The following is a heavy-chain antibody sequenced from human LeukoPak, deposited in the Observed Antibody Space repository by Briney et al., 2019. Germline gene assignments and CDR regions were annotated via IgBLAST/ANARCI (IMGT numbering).Heavy chain of an antibody. J-gene: IGHJ4*02. V-gene: IGHV3-30-3*01. CDR2: ISYDGSNK. Sequence: GGSLRLSCAASGFTFSSYAMHWVRQAPGKGLEWVAVISYDGSNKYYADSVKGRFTISRDNSKNTLYLQMNSLRAEDTAVYYCAKDPGLYGSGSYSSDWGQGTLVTVSS. D-gene: IGHD3-10*01. CDR3: AKDPGLYGSGSYSSD. CDR1: GFTFSSYA.